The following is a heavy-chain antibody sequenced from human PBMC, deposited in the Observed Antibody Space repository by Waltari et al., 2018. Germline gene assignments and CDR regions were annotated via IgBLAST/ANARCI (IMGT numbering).Heavy chain of an antibody. CDR1: GGTFSSYA. D-gene: IGHD6-13*01. CDR3: AGSYSAAGKYYYYYYGMDV. J-gene: IGHJ6*02. CDR2: IIPILGIA. Sequence: QVQLVQSGAEVKKPGSSVKVSCKASGGTFSSYAISWVRQAPGPGLEWMGRIIPILGIANYAQKFQGRVTITADKATSTAYMELSSLRSEDTAVYYCAGSYSAAGKYYYYYYGMDVWGQGTTVTVSS. V-gene: IGHV1-69*04.